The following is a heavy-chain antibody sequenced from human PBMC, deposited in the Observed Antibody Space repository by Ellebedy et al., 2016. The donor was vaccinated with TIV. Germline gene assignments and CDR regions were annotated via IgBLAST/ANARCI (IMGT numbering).Heavy chain of an antibody. J-gene: IGHJ4*02. V-gene: IGHV3-64*04. CDR3: AKDLPYYYDRSGFYSPSYYFDY. Sequence: GESLKISXAASGFTFSSYALHWVRQAPGKGLEYVSTITGNGGRTYYADSVKGRFTISRDNSKTTLYLQMNSLRAEDTAVYYCAKDLPYYYDRSGFYSPSYYFDYWGQGTLVTVSS. CDR2: ITGNGGRT. D-gene: IGHD3-22*01. CDR1: GFTFSSYA.